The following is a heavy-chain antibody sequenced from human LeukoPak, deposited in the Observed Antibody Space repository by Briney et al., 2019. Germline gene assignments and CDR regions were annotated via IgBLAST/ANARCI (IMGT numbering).Heavy chain of an antibody. J-gene: IGHJ5*02. D-gene: IGHD6-13*01. Sequence: SETLSLTCAVYGGSFSGYYWSWVRQSPGKGLEWIGEINHSGSTNYNPSLKSRVTISEDTSKNQFSLKLTSVTAADTAVYYCARACGSSWYFWFDPWGQGTLVTVSS. CDR2: INHSGST. CDR1: GGSFSGYY. V-gene: IGHV4-34*01. CDR3: ARACGSSWYFWFDP.